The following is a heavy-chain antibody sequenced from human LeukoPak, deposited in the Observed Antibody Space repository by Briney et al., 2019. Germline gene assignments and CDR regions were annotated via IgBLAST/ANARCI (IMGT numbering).Heavy chain of an antibody. CDR1: GFTFSSYG. CDR2: IRYDGSNK. J-gene: IGHJ4*02. CDR3: AKDFGIYSYGLYPFDY. D-gene: IGHD5-18*01. Sequence: AGGSLRLSCAASGFTFSSYGMHWVRQAPGKGLEWVAFIRYDGSNKYYADSVKGRFTISRDNSKNTLYLQMNSLRAEDTAVYYCAKDFGIYSYGLYPFDYWGQGTLVTVSS. V-gene: IGHV3-30*02.